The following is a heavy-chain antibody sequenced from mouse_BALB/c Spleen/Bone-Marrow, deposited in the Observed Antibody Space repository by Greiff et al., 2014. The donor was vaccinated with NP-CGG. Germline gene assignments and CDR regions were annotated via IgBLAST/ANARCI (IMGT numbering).Heavy chain of an antibody. CDR3: APGDFAY. CDR2: INPYNDGT. J-gene: IGHJ3*01. CDR1: GYTFTSYV. V-gene: IGHV1-14*01. Sequence: EVQVVESGPELVKPGASVKMSCKASGYTFTSYVMHWVKQKPGQGLEWIGYINPYNDGTKYNEKFKGKATLNSDKSSSTAYMELSSLTSEDSAVYYCAPGDFAYWGQGTLVTVSA.